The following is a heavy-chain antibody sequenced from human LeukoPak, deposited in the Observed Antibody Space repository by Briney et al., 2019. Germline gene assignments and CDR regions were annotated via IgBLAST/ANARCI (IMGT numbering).Heavy chain of an antibody. CDR1: GGTISSSNW. CDR2: IYHSGST. CDR3: AGEVVGATRLDYYYYMDV. J-gene: IGHJ6*03. Sequence: SETLSLTCAVSGGTISSSNWWSWVRQPPGKGLEWIGEIYHSGSTNYNPSLKSRVTISVDKSKNQFSLKLSSVTAADTAVYYCAGEVVGATRLDYYYYMDVWGKGTTVTVSS. V-gene: IGHV4-4*02. D-gene: IGHD1-26*01.